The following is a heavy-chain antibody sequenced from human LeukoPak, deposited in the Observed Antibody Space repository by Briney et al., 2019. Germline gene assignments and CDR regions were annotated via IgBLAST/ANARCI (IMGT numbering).Heavy chain of an antibody. J-gene: IGHJ5*02. CDR2: IKQDGSEK. CDR1: GFTFSSCW. Sequence: GGSLRLSCAASGFTFSSCWMSWVRQAPGKGLEWVANIKQDGSEKYYVDSVKGRFTISRDNAKNSLYLQMNSLRAEDTAVYYCAKGPTYYDFSWGQGTLVTVSS. CDR3: AKGPTYYDFS. V-gene: IGHV3-7*01. D-gene: IGHD3-3*01.